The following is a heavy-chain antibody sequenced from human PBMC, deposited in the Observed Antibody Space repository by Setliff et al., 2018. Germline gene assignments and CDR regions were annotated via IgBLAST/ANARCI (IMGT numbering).Heavy chain of an antibody. V-gene: IGHV3-74*01. CDR1: GFRISFREYW. Sequence: GESLKISCAASGFRISFREYWMFWVRQAPGKGLEWVARIDKDGSSTVYADSVKGRFTIPRDNVKKMLYLQMDSLRTEDTAVYYCTREHTPWVGASHHDCWGQGTQVTVSS. CDR2: IDKDGSST. J-gene: IGHJ4*02. CDR3: TREHTPWVGASHHDC. D-gene: IGHD1-26*01.